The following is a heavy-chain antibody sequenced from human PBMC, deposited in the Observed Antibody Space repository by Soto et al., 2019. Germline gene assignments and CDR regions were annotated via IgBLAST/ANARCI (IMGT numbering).Heavy chain of an antibody. CDR2: ISWNSGSI. J-gene: IGHJ4*02. D-gene: IGHD3-10*01. CDR1: GFTFDDYA. CDR3: AKGAKRFGETRNDY. Sequence: EVQLVESGGGLVQPGRSLRLSCAASGFTFDDYAMHWVRQAPGKGLEWVSGISWNSGSIGYADSVKGRFTISRDNAKNSLYLQMNSLRAEDTALYYCAKGAKRFGETRNDYWGQGTLVTVSS. V-gene: IGHV3-9*01.